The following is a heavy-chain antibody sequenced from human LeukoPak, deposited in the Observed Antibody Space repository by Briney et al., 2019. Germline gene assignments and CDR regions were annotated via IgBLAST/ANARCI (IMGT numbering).Heavy chain of an antibody. CDR1: GFTFSSYS. CDR3: ARTHKYYYGSGSYYADY. CDR2: ISSSSSYI. D-gene: IGHD3-10*01. J-gene: IGHJ4*02. V-gene: IGHV3-21*01. Sequence: GGSLRLSCAASGFTFSSYSMNWVRQAPGKGLEWVSSISSSSSYIYYADSVKGRFTISRDNAKNSLYLQMNSLRAEDTAVYYCARTHKYYYGSGSYYADYWGQGTLVTVSS.